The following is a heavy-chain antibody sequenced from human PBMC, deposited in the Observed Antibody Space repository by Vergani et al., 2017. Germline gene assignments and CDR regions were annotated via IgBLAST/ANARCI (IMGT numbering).Heavy chain of an antibody. J-gene: IGHJ3*02. D-gene: IGHD6-19*01. V-gene: IGHV3-21*01. CDR2: ISSSSSYI. Sequence: EVQLLESGGGLVQPGGSLRLSCAASGFTFSSYSMNWVRQAPGKGLEWVSSISSSSSYIYYADSVKGRFTISRDNAKNSLYLQMNSLRAEDTAVYYCASAGYSSGFAFDIWGQGTMVTVSS. CDR1: GFTFSSYS. CDR3: ASAGYSSGFAFDI.